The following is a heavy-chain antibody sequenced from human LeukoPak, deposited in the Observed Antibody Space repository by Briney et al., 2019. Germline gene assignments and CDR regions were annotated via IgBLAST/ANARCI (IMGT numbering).Heavy chain of an antibody. Sequence: ASVKVSCKASGYTFTGYYIHWVRQAPGQGLEWMGFINPNTGGTSYAQKFQARVTMTRDTSISTAYMEPSGLRSDDTAVYYCARRYDFWSGYPTAFDYWGQGTLVTVSS. CDR2: INPNTGGT. CDR1: GYTFTGYY. CDR3: ARRYDFWSGYPTAFDY. J-gene: IGHJ4*02. V-gene: IGHV1-2*02. D-gene: IGHD3-3*01.